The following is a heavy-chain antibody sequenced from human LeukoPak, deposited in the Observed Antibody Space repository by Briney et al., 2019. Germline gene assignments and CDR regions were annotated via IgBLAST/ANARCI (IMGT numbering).Heavy chain of an antibody. J-gene: IGHJ4*02. D-gene: IGHD6-13*01. V-gene: IGHV4-59*01. CDR2: IYYSGTT. CDR3: ARGVYIAAAQYAY. CDR1: GGSICTYS. Sequence: SETLSLTCTVSGGSICTYSWNWIRQPPGKGLEWIVYIYYSGTTNYNPSLKSRVTISVDTSKNQFSLKLSSVTAADTAVYYCARGVYIAAAQYAYWGQGTLVTVSS.